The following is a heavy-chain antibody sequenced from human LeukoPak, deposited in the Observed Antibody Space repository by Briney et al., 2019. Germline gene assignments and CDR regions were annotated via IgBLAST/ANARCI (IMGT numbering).Heavy chain of an antibody. J-gene: IGHJ3*02. CDR3: ARGAAAGTSGAFDI. CDR1: GFTFSSYG. CDR2: IWYDGSNK. Sequence: GGSLRLSCAASGFTFSSYGMHWVRQAPGKGLEWVAVIWYDGSNKYYADSVKGRFTISRDNYKNTLYLQMNSLRAEDTAVYYCARGAAAGTSGAFDIWGQGTMVTVSS. V-gene: IGHV3-33*01. D-gene: IGHD6-13*01.